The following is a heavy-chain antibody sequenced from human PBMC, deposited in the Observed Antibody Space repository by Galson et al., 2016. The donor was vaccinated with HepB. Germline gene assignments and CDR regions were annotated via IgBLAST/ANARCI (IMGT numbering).Heavy chain of an antibody. CDR1: GTSLANYW. J-gene: IGHJ4*02. D-gene: IGHD3-10*01. CDR3: STFSFAGLFPFHY. CDR2: INLGESDT. Sequence: QSGAEVKKPGESLKISCRGSGTSLANYWIGWVRQMPGKGLEWMGIINLGESDTRYSPSFQGLVTISADKSISTAYLQWSSLKASDTAMYYCSTFSFAGLFPFHYWGQGTLVTVSA. V-gene: IGHV5-51*01.